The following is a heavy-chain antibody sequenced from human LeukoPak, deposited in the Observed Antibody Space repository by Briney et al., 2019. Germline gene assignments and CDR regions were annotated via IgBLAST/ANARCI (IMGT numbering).Heavy chain of an antibody. V-gene: IGHV4-59*08. Sequence: SETLSLTCIVSGGSISNYYWSWLRQPPGKGLEWIGYIFYSGSTNYNPSLKSRVTISVDTPMNQISLKLNSVTAADTAMYFCARHETSTFGVARQNSWFGPWGQGTLVTVSS. CDR3: ARHETSTFGVARQNSWFGP. CDR2: IFYSGST. J-gene: IGHJ5*02. CDR1: GGSISNYY. D-gene: IGHD3-3*01.